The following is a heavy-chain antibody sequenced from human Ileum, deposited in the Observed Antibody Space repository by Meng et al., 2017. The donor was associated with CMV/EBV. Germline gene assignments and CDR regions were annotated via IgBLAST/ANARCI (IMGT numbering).Heavy chain of an antibody. CDR3: ARGSRGDVSSYSWYDA. CDR1: GFTFSSYS. V-gene: IGHV3-48*04. D-gene: IGHD3-10*01. J-gene: IGHJ5*02. CDR2: ISSSTSTM. Sequence: GESLKISCAASGFTFSSYSMNWVRQAPGKGLEWVSYISSSTSTMKYADSVKGRFTISRDDAKNSLYLQMNSLRGEDAAVYYCARGSRGDVSSYSWYDAWGQGTLVSVSS.